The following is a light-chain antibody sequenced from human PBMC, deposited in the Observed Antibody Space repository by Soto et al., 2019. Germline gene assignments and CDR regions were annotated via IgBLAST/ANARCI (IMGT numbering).Light chain of an antibody. J-gene: IGKJ1*01. V-gene: IGKV3-15*01. CDR1: QSVSNN. CDR3: QQYNNWLWR. CDR2: SAS. Sequence: EVALTLTTGTLSLSPGERATLSCRASQSVSNNYLAWYQQKPGQAPRLLIYSASRGATGFPARFSGSGSGTDFTLTIGSLQSEDFAVYYCQQYNNWLWRFGQRAKVDIK.